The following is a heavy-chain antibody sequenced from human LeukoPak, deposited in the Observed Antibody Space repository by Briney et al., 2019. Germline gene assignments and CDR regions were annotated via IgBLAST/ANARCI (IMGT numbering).Heavy chain of an antibody. CDR3: ARDPGPYCTTTTCYVDY. D-gene: IGHD2-2*01. CDR1: GASISSYY. V-gene: IGHV4-59*01. Sequence: PSETLSLTCTVSGASISSYYWSWIRQPPGKGLEWIGYIYYSGSTNYNPSLKSRGTISLDTSKNQFSLKLSSVTAADTAVYYCARDPGPYCTTTTCYVDYWGQGTLVTVSS. J-gene: IGHJ4*02. CDR2: IYYSGST.